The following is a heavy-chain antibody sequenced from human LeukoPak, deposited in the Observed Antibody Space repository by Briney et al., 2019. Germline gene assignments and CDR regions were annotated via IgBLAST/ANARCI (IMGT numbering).Heavy chain of an antibody. CDR3: ATDPSGNDYH. V-gene: IGHV3-21*01. Sequence: GGSLRLSCAASGFTLSTNSMNWVRQAPGKGLEWVSSISSTSSYIYYADSVKGRFTISRDNAKNSVYLHMNSLRAEDTAVYYCATDPSGNDYHWGQGTLVTVSS. CDR2: ISSTSSYI. J-gene: IGHJ4*02. CDR1: GFTLSTNS. D-gene: IGHD5-12*01.